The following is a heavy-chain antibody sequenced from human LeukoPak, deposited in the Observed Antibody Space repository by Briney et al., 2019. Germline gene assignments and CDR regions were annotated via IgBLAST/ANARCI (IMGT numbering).Heavy chain of an antibody. Sequence: GGSLRLSCAASGFTFSSYSMNWVRQAPGKGLEWVSPISSSSSYIYYADSVKGRFTISRDNAKNSLYLQMNSLRAEDTAVYYCARDETDYDFWSGYYVPVDHWGQGTLVTVSS. J-gene: IGHJ4*02. CDR2: ISSSSSYI. D-gene: IGHD3-3*01. CDR3: ARDETDYDFWSGYYVPVDH. V-gene: IGHV3-21*01. CDR1: GFTFSSYS.